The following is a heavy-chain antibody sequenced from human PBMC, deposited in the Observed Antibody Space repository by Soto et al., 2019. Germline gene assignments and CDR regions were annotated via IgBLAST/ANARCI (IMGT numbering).Heavy chain of an antibody. Sequence: SETLSLTCTVSGGSISSYYWSWIRQPPGKGLEWIGYIYYSGSTNYNPSLKSRVTISVDTSKNQFSLKLSSVTAADTAVYYCARDKAAAGIDYWGQGTLVTVSS. D-gene: IGHD6-13*01. CDR2: IYYSGST. J-gene: IGHJ4*02. CDR3: ARDKAAAGIDY. V-gene: IGHV4-59*01. CDR1: GGSISSYY.